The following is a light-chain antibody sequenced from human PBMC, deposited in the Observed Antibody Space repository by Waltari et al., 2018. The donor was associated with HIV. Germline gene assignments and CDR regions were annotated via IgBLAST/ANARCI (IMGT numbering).Light chain of an antibody. J-gene: IGKJ2*01. CDR1: QNIYSF. CDR3: QQGHTTPRT. CDR2: AAS. V-gene: IGKV1-39*01. Sequence: DIQMTHSPSSLSAAVGDSVNIPCRASQNIYSFLNWYQHKPGKVPKVLIYAASTWENGVPARFRGTGSSTDFTLTINNVQPEDFATYFCQQGHTTPRTFGQGTNVEIK.